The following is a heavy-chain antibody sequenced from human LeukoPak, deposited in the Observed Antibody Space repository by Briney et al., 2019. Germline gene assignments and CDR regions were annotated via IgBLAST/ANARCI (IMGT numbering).Heavy chain of an antibody. J-gene: IGHJ4*02. V-gene: IGHV1-2*02. D-gene: IGHD2-2*01. Sequence: ASVKVSCKASGYTFTGYYMHWVRQAPGQGLEWMGWINPNSGGTNYAQKFQGRVTMTRDTSISTAYMELSRLRSDDTAVYYCANGRGTSCCRGGYWGQGTLVTVSS. CDR1: GYTFTGYY. CDR2: INPNSGGT. CDR3: ANGRGTSCCRGGY.